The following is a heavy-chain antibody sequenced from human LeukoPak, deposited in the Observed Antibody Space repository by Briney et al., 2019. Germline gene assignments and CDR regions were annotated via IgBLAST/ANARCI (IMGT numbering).Heavy chain of an antibody. J-gene: IGHJ4*02. CDR1: GFSFRSYS. CDR3: ARDRLEGGETFDS. Sequence: PGGSLRLSCAASGFSFRSYSMDWVGQAPGKGLEWVSSITGSSSYISYADSVKGRFTISRDNAENSLFLQMNSLRPEDTAVYFCARDRLEGGETFDSWGQGTLVTVSS. V-gene: IGHV3-21*01. CDR2: ITGSSSYI. D-gene: IGHD1-1*01.